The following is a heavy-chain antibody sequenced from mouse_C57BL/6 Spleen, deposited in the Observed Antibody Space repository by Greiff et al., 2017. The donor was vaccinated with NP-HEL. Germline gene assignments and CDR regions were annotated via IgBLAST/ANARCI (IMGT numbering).Heavy chain of an antibody. CDR1: GFTFSDYY. CDR3: ARQREWDYLDY. V-gene: IGHV5-12*01. J-gene: IGHJ2*01. Sequence: EVQLVESGGGLVQPGGSLKLSCAASGFTFSDYYMYWVRQTPEKRLEWVAYISNGSGSTYYPDTVKGRSTISTDNSKNTLYLQMSRLKSEDTAMYYCARQREWDYLDYWGQGTTLTVSS. D-gene: IGHD1-3*01. CDR2: ISNGSGST.